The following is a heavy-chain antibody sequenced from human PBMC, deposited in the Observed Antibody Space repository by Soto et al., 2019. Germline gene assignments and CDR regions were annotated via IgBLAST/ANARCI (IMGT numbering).Heavy chain of an antibody. D-gene: IGHD3-10*01. CDR2: IYYSGST. CDR3: AREVELLWFGEANNWFDP. Sequence: QVQLQESGPGLVKPSQTLSLTCTVSGGSISSGDYYWSWIRQPPGKGLEWIGYIYYSGSTNYNPSLKSRVTISVDTSKNQFSLKLSSVTAADTAVYYCAREVELLWFGEANNWFDPWGQGTLVTVSS. CDR1: GGSISSGDYY. J-gene: IGHJ5*02. V-gene: IGHV4-30-4*01.